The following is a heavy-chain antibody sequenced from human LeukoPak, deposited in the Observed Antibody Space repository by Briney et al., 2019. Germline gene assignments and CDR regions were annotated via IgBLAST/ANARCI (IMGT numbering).Heavy chain of an antibody. D-gene: IGHD4-17*01. V-gene: IGHV4-30-4*01. CDR2: IYHSGSA. Sequence: SQTLSLTCDVSGDSISSGDYFWSWIRQPPGKGLEWIGYIYHSGSAHYTPSLKSRVTISVDTSKNQFSLVVSSVTAADTAVYYCAREVIMVTTSSDAFDMWGQGTMVTVSS. CDR1: GDSISSGDYF. J-gene: IGHJ3*02. CDR3: AREVIMVTTSSDAFDM.